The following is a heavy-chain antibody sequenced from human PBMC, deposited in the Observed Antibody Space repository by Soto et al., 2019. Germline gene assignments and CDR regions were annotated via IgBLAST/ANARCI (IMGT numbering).Heavy chain of an antibody. J-gene: IGHJ6*02. D-gene: IGHD1-26*01. CDR2: ISAFSGTT. CDR1: GFTFSSYA. Sequence: GGSLRLSCVASGFTFSSYAMNWVRQAPGKGLEWVSGISAFSGTTYYADSGKGRFTITKDNSRNTLFLQMNSLRAEDTAVYYCAKGATGRTEANAKYYYYGVDVWGQGTTVTVSS. V-gene: IGHV3-23*01. CDR3: AKGATGRTEANAKYYYYGVDV.